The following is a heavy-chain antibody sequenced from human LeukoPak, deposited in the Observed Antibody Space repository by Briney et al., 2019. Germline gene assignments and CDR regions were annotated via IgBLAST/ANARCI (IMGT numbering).Heavy chain of an antibody. J-gene: IGHJ4*02. CDR2: AGWAGGTT. Sequence: GGSLRLSCATSGFNFDRYTIHWVRQAPGKGLEWVSLAGWAGGTTFYADSVKGRFTISRDNAKNSLYLQMSSLRAEDTAVYYCARGYYDSSGYHDYWGQGTLVTVSS. CDR1: GFNFDRYT. CDR3: ARGYYDSSGYHDY. V-gene: IGHV3-43*01. D-gene: IGHD3-22*01.